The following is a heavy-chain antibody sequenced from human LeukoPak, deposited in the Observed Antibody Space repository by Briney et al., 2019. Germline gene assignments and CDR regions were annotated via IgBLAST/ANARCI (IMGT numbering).Heavy chain of an antibody. Sequence: ASVKVSCKASGYTFTDSYIHWVRQAPGQGLEWMGWINPNSGGTNYAQKFQGRVTMTRDTSISTAYMELSRLRSDDTAVYYCARDKPRSIAARRWFDPWGQGTLVTVSS. D-gene: IGHD6-6*01. CDR2: INPNSGGT. J-gene: IGHJ5*02. V-gene: IGHV1-2*02. CDR1: GYTFTDSY. CDR3: ARDKPRSIAARRWFDP.